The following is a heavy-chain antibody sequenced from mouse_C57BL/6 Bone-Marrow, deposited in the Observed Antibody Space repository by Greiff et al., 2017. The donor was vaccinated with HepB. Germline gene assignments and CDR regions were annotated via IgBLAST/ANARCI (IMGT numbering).Heavy chain of an antibody. V-gene: IGHV1-61*01. CDR1: GYTFTSYW. D-gene: IGHD2-5*01. CDR2: IYPSDSET. CDR3: ARGPNSNYWYFDV. J-gene: IGHJ1*03. Sequence: QVQLQQPGAELVRPGSSVKLSCKASGYTFTSYWMDWVKQRPGQGLEWIGNIYPSDSETHYHQKFKDKATLTVDKSSSPSYMQLSSLTSDDSAVYYCARGPNSNYWYFDVWGTGTTVTVSS.